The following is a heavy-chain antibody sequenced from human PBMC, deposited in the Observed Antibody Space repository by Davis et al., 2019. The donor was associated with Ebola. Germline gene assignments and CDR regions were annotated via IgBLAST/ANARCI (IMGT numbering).Heavy chain of an antibody. CDR2: IYPGDSDT. Sequence: PGGSLRLSCKGSGYSFTSYWIGWVRQMPGKGLEWMGIIYPGDSDTRYSPSFQGQVTISADKSISTAYLQWSSLKASDTAMYYCAGSYSSSWKDLDAFDIWGQGTMVTVAS. J-gene: IGHJ3*02. CDR1: GYSFTSYW. CDR3: AGSYSSSWKDLDAFDI. D-gene: IGHD6-13*01. V-gene: IGHV5-51*01.